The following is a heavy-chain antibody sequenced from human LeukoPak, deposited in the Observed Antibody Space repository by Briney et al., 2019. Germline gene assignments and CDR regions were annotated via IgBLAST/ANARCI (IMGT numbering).Heavy chain of an antibody. D-gene: IGHD3-22*01. V-gene: IGHV3-53*01. CDR2: IYSGGST. J-gene: IGHJ4*02. Sequence: PGGSLRLSCAASGFTVSSNYMSWVRQAPGKGLEWVSVIYSGGSTYYADSVKGRFTISRDNAKNSVYLQMNNLRAEDTAVYYCARDRLGDYDHSGYYDKWGQGTPVTVSS. CDR1: GFTVSSNY. CDR3: ARDRLGDYDHSGYYDK.